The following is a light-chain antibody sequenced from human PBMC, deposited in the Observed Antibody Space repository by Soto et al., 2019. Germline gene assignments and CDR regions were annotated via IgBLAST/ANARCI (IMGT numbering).Light chain of an antibody. V-gene: IGKV3-15*01. J-gene: IGKJ5*01. CDR1: QSVNIN. CDR3: QHYDIWPLT. CDR2: GAS. Sequence: EMVMTLSPGTLSVSPWEGATLACRPSQSVNINLAWYQQKPGQAPRLLIYGASTRGTGVPARFSGSGSETEFTLTISSLQSEDFAGYYCQHYDIWPLTFGGGTRLEIK.